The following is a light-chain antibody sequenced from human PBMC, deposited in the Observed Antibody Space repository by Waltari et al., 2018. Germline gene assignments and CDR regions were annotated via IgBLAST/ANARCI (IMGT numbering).Light chain of an antibody. V-gene: IGKV3-15*01. CDR1: QSVSRN. Sequence: EIVMTQSPATLSVSPGERATLSCRDSQSVSRNLAWYQQKPGQAPRLLIYGASTRATGIPARFSGSGSGTEFTLTISSLQSEDFAVYYCQQYNNWRPWTFGQGTKVEIK. CDR2: GAS. CDR3: QQYNNWRPWT. J-gene: IGKJ1*01.